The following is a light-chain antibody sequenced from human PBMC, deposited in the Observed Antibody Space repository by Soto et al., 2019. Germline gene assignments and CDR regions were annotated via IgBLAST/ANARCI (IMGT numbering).Light chain of an antibody. CDR3: QLRNNVLP. J-gene: IGKJ4*01. CDR2: GAS. V-gene: IGKV3-11*01. Sequence: EIVLTQSPATLSLSPGERAVLSYTASQGVGTYLAWYQQRPGQAPRLLIYGASNRATGIPARFSGSGSGTDFTLTIGSLEPEDFAVYFRQLRNNVLPFGGRTKVEIK. CDR1: QGVGTY.